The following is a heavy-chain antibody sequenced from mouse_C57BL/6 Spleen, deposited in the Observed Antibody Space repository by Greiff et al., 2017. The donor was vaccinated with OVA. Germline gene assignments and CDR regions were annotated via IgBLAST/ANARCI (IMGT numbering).Heavy chain of an antibody. CDR3: ARASYYGSTYWYFDV. V-gene: IGHV3-6*01. J-gene: IGHJ1*03. CDR1: GYSITSGYY. CDR2: ISYDGSN. Sequence: EVKLQESGPGLVKPSQSLSLTCSVTGYSITSGYYWNWIRQFPGNKLEWMGYISYDGSNNYNPSLKNRISITRDTSKNQFFLKLNSVTTEDTATYYCARASYYGSTYWYFDVWGTGTTVTVSS. D-gene: IGHD1-1*01.